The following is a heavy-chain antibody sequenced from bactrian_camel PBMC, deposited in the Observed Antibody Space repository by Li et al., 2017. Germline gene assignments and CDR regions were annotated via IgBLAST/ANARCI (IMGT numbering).Heavy chain of an antibody. CDR3: AADYRPPRTYCSGGPPEEYEYNY. Sequence: VQLVESGGGSVQAGGSLRLFCVVSGYSTYDYRRSCMAWFRRAPGKEREGIARIDPSESTYYADSVKGRFTISQDNANNTVYLQMDNLTPEDGAMYYCAADYRPPRTYCSGGPPEEYEYNYWGQGTQVTVS. CDR1: GYSTYDYRRSC. V-gene: IGHV3S53*01. D-gene: IGHD2*01. CDR2: IDPSEST. J-gene: IGHJ4*01.